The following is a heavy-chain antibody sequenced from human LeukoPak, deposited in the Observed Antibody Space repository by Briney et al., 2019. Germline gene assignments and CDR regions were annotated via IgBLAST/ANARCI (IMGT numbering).Heavy chain of an antibody. J-gene: IGHJ4*02. CDR2: IWYDGSNK. CDR1: GFTFSSYG. CDR3: ARYVILTGTFDY. Sequence: GGSLRLSCAASGFTFSSYGMHWVRQAPGKGLEWVAVIWYDGSNKYYADSVKGRFTISRDNSKNTLYLQMNSPRAEDTAVYYCARYVILTGTFDYWGQGTLVTVSS. V-gene: IGHV3-33*01. D-gene: IGHD3-9*01.